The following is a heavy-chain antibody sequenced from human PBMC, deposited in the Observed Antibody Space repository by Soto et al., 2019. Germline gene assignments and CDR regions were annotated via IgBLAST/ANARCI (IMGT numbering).Heavy chain of an antibody. Sequence: GASVKVSCKASGYTLTGYYMHWVRQAPGQGLEWMGWINPNSGGTNYARKFQGRVTMTRDTSISTAYMELSRLRSDDTAVYYCARDLMVDSRLDPWGQGTLVTVSS. CDR1: GYTLTGYY. V-gene: IGHV1-2*02. D-gene: IGHD3-22*01. CDR2: INPNSGGT. CDR3: ARDLMVDSRLDP. J-gene: IGHJ5*02.